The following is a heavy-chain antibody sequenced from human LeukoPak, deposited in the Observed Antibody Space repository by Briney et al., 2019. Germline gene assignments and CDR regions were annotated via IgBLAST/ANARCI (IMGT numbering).Heavy chain of an antibody. CDR2: INPTGGST. J-gene: IGHJ4*02. CDR1: GYTFPSYF. V-gene: IGHV1-46*01. D-gene: IGHD6-6*01. CDR3: ARTAARRFDY. Sequence: ASVKVSCKASGYTFPSYFMHWVRQAPGQGLEWMGIINPTGGSTTYAQKFQGRVTMTRDASTSTVYMELSSLRSDDTAVYYCARTAARRFDYWGQGTLVTVSS.